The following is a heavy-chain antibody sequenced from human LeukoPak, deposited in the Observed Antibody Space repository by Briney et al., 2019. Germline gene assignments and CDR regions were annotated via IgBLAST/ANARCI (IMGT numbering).Heavy chain of an antibody. V-gene: IGHV4-59*05. J-gene: IGHJ5*02. CDR1: GFTFSSYSMH. CDR3: ARSSGYLFDP. CDR2: IYYSATT. Sequence: PGGSLRLSCAGSGFTFSSYSMHWVRQAPGKGLEWIGSIYYSATTYYNPSLKSRVSISVDTSKNQFSLKLSSVSAADTAVYYCARSSGYLFDPWGQGILVTVSS. D-gene: IGHD3-22*01.